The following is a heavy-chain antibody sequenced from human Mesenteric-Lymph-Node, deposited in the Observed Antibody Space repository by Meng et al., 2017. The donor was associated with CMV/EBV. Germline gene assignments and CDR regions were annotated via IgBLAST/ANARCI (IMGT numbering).Heavy chain of an antibody. CDR3: ARDDYYGSGSPIDY. J-gene: IGHJ4*02. Sequence: PSGFTFNHYYMSWIRQAPGKGLELVSYITTGGSSIYYADSVKGRFTTSRDNAKNSLYLQMNNLRAEDTAVYYCARDDYYGSGSPIDYWGQGTLVTVSS. CDR2: ITTGGSSI. D-gene: IGHD3-10*01. V-gene: IGHV3-11*01. CDR1: GFTFNHYY.